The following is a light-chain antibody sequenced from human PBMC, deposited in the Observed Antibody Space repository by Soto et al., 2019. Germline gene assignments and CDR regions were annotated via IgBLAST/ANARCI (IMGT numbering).Light chain of an antibody. Sequence: QSVLTQPASESGSPGQAITISYTGTSSDVGGYNYVSWYQQLPGKAPKLMIYDLSNRPSGVSNRFSGSKSGNTASLTISGLQAEDEADYYCSSYTSSSTYVFGTGTKVTVL. CDR1: SSDVGGYNY. J-gene: IGLJ1*01. CDR3: SSYTSSSTYV. V-gene: IGLV2-14*01. CDR2: DLS.